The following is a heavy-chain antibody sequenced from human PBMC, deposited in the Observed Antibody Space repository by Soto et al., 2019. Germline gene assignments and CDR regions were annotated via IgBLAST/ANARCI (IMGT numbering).Heavy chain of an antibody. Sequence: GSLRLSCAASGFTFITYGMHWVRQAPGKGLEWVATIWFDGSDKYYADYVKGRFTVSRDNSQNTLYLQMNSLRAGDTAVYYWAGVARYYDILTGYYLGAFDIWGQGTMVTVSS. J-gene: IGHJ3*02. D-gene: IGHD3-9*01. CDR2: IWFDGSDK. V-gene: IGHV3-33*01. CDR1: GFTFITYG. CDR3: AGVARYYDILTGYYLGAFDI.